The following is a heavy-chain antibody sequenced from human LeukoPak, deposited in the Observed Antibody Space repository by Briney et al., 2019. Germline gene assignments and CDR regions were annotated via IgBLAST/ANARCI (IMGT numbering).Heavy chain of an antibody. CDR2: IYPGDSDT. D-gene: IGHD4-17*01. J-gene: IGHJ6*02. Sequence: RRGESLKISCKGSGYSFTSYWIGWVRQMPGKGLEWMGIIYPGDSDTRYSPSFQGQVTISADKSISTAYLQWSSLKALDTAMYYCASIGVTTTSPQDGYYYYYGMDVWGQGTTVTVSS. V-gene: IGHV5-51*01. CDR3: ASIGVTTTSPQDGYYYYYGMDV. CDR1: GYSFTSYW.